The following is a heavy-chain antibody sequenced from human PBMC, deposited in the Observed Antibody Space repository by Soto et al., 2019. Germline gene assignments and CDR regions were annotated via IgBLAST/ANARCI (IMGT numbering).Heavy chain of an antibody. V-gene: IGHV3-33*08. D-gene: IGHD3-10*01. J-gene: IGHJ4*02. CDR3: ARGLSSASPYSGGWYYFDS. CDR2: IWYDGSNK. CDR1: GFTFNSYG. Sequence: GGSLRLSCAASGFTFNSYGIHWVRQAPGKGLEWVAVIWYDGSNKYYEDSVKGRFTISRDNSKNTLYLQMNSLRAEDTAVYFCARGLSSASPYSGGWYYFDSWGQGATVTVSS.